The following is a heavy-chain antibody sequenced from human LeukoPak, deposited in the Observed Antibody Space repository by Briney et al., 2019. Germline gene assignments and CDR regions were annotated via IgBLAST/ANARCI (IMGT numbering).Heavy chain of an antibody. CDR3: AKEGTVRWFDP. Sequence: SQTLSLTCAVSGGSISSGSSYWSWIRQPAGKGLEWIGRLYTSGSTNYNPSLKSRATISVDTSKNQFSLKLNSVTAADTAVYYCAKEGTVRWFDPWGQGTLVTVSS. J-gene: IGHJ5*02. CDR1: GGSISSGSSY. CDR2: LYTSGST. D-gene: IGHD1-14*01. V-gene: IGHV4-61*02.